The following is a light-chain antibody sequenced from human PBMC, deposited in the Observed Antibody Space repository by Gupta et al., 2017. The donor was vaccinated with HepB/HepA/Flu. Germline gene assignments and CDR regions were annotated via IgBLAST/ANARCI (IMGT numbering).Light chain of an antibody. CDR3: LQHNSYPFT. CDR1: QDIRND. V-gene: IGKV1-17*01. J-gene: IGKJ3*01. Sequence: DIQMTQSPSSLSASLGDRVTITCRASQDIRNDLGWYQQEPGKAPKRLIYAASSLQSGVPSRFSGSGSGTEFTLTISSRQPEDFATYYCLQHNSYPFTFGPGTKVDIK. CDR2: AAS.